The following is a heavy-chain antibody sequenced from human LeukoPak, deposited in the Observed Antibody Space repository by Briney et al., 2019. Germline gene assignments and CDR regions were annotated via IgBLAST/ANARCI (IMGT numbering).Heavy chain of an antibody. V-gene: IGHV3-21*04. Sequence: GGSLRLSCAASGFTFSSYSMNWVRQVPGKGLEWVSSISSSGSTKYYADSVKGRFTISRDNAKNSLYLQMNSLGAEDTAVYYCAKGGSLWLSNDDAFDIWGQGTMVTVSS. CDR3: AKGGSLWLSNDDAFDI. D-gene: IGHD3-22*01. J-gene: IGHJ3*02. CDR1: GFTFSSYS. CDR2: ISSSGSTK.